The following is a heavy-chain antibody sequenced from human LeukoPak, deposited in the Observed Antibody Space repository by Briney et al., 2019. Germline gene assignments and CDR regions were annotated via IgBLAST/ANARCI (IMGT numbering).Heavy chain of an antibody. D-gene: IGHD2-21*01. Sequence: PGGSLRLSCAPSGFTSSSHAMSWVRPAPGGGREWVSGISGSDTTYYADSVRGRFTISRDYSKNTLFLQINSLRAEDTAVYYCAKLSRGSAVVNDAFDIWGHGTMVTVSS. CDR1: GFTSSSHA. J-gene: IGHJ3*02. CDR2: ISGSDTT. V-gene: IGHV3-23*01. CDR3: AKLSRGSAVVNDAFDI.